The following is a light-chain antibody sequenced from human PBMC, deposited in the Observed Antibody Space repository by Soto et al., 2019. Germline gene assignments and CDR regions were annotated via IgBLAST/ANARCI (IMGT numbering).Light chain of an antibody. J-gene: IGLJ3*02. CDR2: EVS. Sequence: QSALTQPPSASGSPGQSVTISCTGTSSDVGAYKYVSWYQQYPGKAPKLMIYEVSKRPSGVPDRFSGSKSGNTASLTVSGPQAADEANYYCTSYVGSNIWVFGGGTKLTVL. V-gene: IGLV2-8*01. CDR1: SSDVGAYKY. CDR3: TSYVGSNIWV.